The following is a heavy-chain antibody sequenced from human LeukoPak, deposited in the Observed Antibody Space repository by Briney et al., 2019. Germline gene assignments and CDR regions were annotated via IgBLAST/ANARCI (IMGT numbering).Heavy chain of an antibody. J-gene: IGHJ5*02. Sequence: PGGSLRLSCAASGFSFDDYVMSWVRQAPGKGLEWVSSISSSSSYIYYADSVKGRFTISRDNAKNSLYLQMNSLRAEDTAVYYCARGLVVPAAILWFDPWGQGTLVTVSS. CDR2: ISSSSSYI. CDR3: ARGLVVPAAILWFDP. CDR1: GFSFDDYV. D-gene: IGHD2-2*02. V-gene: IGHV3-21*01.